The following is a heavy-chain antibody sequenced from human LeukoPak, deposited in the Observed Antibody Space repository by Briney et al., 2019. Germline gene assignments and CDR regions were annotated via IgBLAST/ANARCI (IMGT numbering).Heavy chain of an antibody. CDR2: IHYSGST. D-gene: IGHD3-16*01. J-gene: IGHJ5*02. Sequence: PSEILSLTCTVSGGSISNYYWSWIRQPPGKGLEWIAYIHYSGSTNYNPSLKSRVTISVDTSKNQLSLKLSSVPAADTAVYYCARRPGQERVTLVSWSAPRGQGTLV. CDR1: GGSISNYY. V-gene: IGHV4-59*01. CDR3: ARRPGQERVTLVSWSAP.